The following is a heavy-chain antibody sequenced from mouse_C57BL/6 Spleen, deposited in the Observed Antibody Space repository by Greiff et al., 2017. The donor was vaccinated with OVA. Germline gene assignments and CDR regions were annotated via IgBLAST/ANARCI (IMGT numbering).Heavy chain of an antibody. CDR1: GYTFTDYE. Sequence: VQLQQSGAELVRPGASVTLSCKASGYTFTDYELHWVKQTPVHGLEWIGAIDPETGGTASNQKFKGKAILTADKSSSTAYMELRSLTSEDSAVYYCTRGYYGYYFDDWGQGTTRTVSS. V-gene: IGHV1-15*01. CDR3: TRGYYGYYFDD. J-gene: IGHJ2*01. D-gene: IGHD1-1*01. CDR2: IDPETGGT.